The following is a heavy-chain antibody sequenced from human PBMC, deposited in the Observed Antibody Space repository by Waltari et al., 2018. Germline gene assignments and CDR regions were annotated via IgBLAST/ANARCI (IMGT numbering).Heavy chain of an antibody. V-gene: IGHV3-11*01. CDR3: SRDPRWLDV. Sequence: VQLVDSGGGLPKPEVSRRVCCAASACACSDHYMSWIRQAPGKGLECMSYIGDSGTTITYADSVKGRFTISRDNAKNSLYLQMNSLTAEDTAVYFCSRDPRWLDVWGKGTTVTVSS. CDR1: ACACSDHY. J-gene: IGHJ6*03. D-gene: IGHD5-12*01. CDR2: IGDSGTTI.